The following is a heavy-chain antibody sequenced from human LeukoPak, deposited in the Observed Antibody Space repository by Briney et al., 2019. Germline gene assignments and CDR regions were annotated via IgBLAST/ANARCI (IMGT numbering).Heavy chain of an antibody. CDR1: GGSISSYY. Sequence: TSETLSLTCTVSGGSISSYYWSWIRQPPGKGLEWIGYIYYSGGTNYNPSLKSRVTISVDTSKNQFSLKLSSVTAADTAVYYCARYRYSSSFDYWGQGTLVTVSS. J-gene: IGHJ4*02. CDR3: ARYRYSSSFDY. V-gene: IGHV4-59*01. CDR2: IYYSGGT. D-gene: IGHD6-13*01.